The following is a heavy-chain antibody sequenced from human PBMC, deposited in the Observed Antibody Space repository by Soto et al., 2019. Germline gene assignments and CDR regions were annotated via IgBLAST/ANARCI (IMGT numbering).Heavy chain of an antibody. CDR2: IYRTGST. D-gene: IGHD3-3*01. CDR3: ARQIGDDPFDI. Sequence: SETQSLTYTVSGGSISAYYWNWIRQSPGKGLEWIGYIYRTGSTHYNPSLNSRVAISLDTYRNKFSLKLNSVTAADTAVYFCARQIGDDPFDIWGQGTMGT. CDR1: GGSISAYY. J-gene: IGHJ3*02. V-gene: IGHV4-59*01.